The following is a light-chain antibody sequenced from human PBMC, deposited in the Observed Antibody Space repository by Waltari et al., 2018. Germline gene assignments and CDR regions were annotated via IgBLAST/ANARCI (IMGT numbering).Light chain of an antibody. Sequence: EIVLTQSPGTLSLSPGERVPISCRASQSVSKYFAWYQQRPGHAPRLLLYHASTRATGIPDRFSGSGSGTDFSLTISRLEPEDFAVYYCQHYVRLPATFGQGTRVEIK. J-gene: IGKJ1*01. CDR3: QHYVRLPAT. V-gene: IGKV3-20*01. CDR1: QSVSKY. CDR2: HAS.